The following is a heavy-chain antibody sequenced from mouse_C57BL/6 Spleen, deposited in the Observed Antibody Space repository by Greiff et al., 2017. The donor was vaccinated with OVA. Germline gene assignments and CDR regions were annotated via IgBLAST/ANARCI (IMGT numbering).Heavy chain of an antibody. CDR2: IDPETGGT. D-gene: IGHD1-1*01. Sequence: QVQLQQSGAELVRPGASVTLSCKASGYTFTDYEMHWVKQTPVHGLEWIGAIDPETGGTAYNQKFKGKAILTADKSPSTAYMELRSLTSEDSAVYYCTKITTVVAPYFDYWGQGTTLTVSS. V-gene: IGHV1-15*01. CDR3: TKITTVVAPYFDY. CDR1: GYTFTDYE. J-gene: IGHJ2*01.